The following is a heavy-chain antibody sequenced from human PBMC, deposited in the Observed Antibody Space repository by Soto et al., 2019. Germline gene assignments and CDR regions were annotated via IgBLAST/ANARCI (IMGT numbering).Heavy chain of an antibody. J-gene: IGHJ6*02. CDR1: GGSFSGYY. D-gene: IGHD6-19*01. Sequence: QVQLQQWGAGLLKPSETLSLTCAVYGGSFSGYYWSWIRQPPGKGLEWIGEINHSGSTNYNPSFKSRVTISVEESKNQFSLKLSSVTAADTAVYYCARGTGYSSGWYDRMDVWGQGTTVTVSS. CDR3: ARGTGYSSGWYDRMDV. CDR2: INHSGST. V-gene: IGHV4-34*01.